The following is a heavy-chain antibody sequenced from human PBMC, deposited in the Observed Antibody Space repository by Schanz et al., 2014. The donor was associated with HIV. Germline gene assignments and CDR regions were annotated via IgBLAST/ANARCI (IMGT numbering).Heavy chain of an antibody. D-gene: IGHD2-15*01. Sequence: QVQLVESGGGVVQPGQSLRLSCAASGFTFSKYGMHWVRQGPGKGLEWVAVISYDGNYKIYSESVKGRFTISRDNSKNTLYLHMSSLRREDTAVYYCAKDRGYCDGSGCYWGDYWGQGTLVTVSS. V-gene: IGHV3-30*18. CDR1: GFTFSKYG. CDR3: AKDRGYCDGSGCYWGDY. CDR2: ISYDGNYK. J-gene: IGHJ4*02.